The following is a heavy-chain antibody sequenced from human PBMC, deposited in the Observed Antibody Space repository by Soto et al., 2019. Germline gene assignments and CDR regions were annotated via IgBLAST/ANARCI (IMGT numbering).Heavy chain of an antibody. V-gene: IGHV1-69*08. J-gene: IGHJ4*02. Sequence: QVQLVQSGAEVKKPGSSVKVSCKASGGTFSSYTISWVRQAPGQGLEWMGRIIPILGIANYAQKFQGRVTXTXDKSTSTAYMELSSLRSEDTAVYYCAREGPPIATPDWGQGTLVTVSS. CDR2: IIPILGIA. CDR1: GGTFSSYT. CDR3: AREGPPIATPD. D-gene: IGHD6-13*01.